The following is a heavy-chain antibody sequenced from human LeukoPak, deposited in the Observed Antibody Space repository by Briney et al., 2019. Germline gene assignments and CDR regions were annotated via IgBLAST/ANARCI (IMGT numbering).Heavy chain of an antibody. CDR1: GYTFTSYY. CDR3: ARVWDYYDSSAHY. CDR2: INPSGDRT. Sequence: ASVKVSCKASGYTFTSYYMHWVRQAPGQGREWMGIINPSGDRTSYAQKFQGRVPMTRDMSTSTVYMELSSLRSEDTAVYYCARVWDYYDSSAHYWGQGTLVTVSS. V-gene: IGHV1-46*01. J-gene: IGHJ4*02. D-gene: IGHD3-22*01.